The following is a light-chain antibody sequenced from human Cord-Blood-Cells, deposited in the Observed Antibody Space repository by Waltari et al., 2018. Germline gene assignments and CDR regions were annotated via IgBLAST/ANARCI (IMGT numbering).Light chain of an antibody. CDR3: QQRSNWPPFT. CDR2: DAS. CDR1: QSVSSY. Sequence: EIVLTQSPATLSLSPGERATLSCRASQSVSSYLALYQQKPGHAPRLLIYDASNRATGIPARFSGSGSGTDFTLTISSLEPEDFAVYFCQQRSNWPPFTFGPGTKVDIK. J-gene: IGKJ3*01. V-gene: IGKV3-11*01.